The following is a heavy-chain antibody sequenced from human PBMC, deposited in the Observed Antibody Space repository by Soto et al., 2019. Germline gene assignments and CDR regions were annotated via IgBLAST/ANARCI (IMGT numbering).Heavy chain of an antibody. J-gene: IGHJ4*02. V-gene: IGHV1-69*01. D-gene: IGHD3-10*01. Sequence: QVQLVQSGAEVKKPGSSVKVSCKASGVTFSSYAISWVRQAPGQGLEWMGGIIPIFGTANYAQKFQGRVTITADESTSIAYMELSSLRSEDTAVYYCARGGYYGSGSYYKKLFDYWGQGTLVTVSS. CDR1: GVTFSSYA. CDR3: ARGGYYGSGSYYKKLFDY. CDR2: IIPIFGTA.